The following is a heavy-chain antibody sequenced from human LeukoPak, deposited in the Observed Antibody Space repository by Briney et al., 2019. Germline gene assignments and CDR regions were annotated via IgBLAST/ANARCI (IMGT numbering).Heavy chain of an antibody. CDR3: AKDRVYHQFDY. CDR2: ITASSDST. J-gene: IGHJ4*02. Sequence: GGSLRLSCAASGFTFSSYAMNWVRQVPGKGLEWVSSITASSDSTHYADSVKGRFSISRDNSMNTLYLQMNSLRAEDTAVYYCAKDRVYHQFDYWGQGSLVTVSS. D-gene: IGHD2-2*01. V-gene: IGHV3-23*01. CDR1: GFTFSSYA.